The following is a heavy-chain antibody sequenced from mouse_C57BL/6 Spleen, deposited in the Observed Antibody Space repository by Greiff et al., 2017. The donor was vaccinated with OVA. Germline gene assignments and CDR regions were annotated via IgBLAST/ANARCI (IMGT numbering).Heavy chain of an antibody. Sequence: EVQLVESGGGLVKPGGSLKLSCAASGFTFSSYAMSWVRQTPGKRLEWVATISDGGSYTYYPDNVKGRFTISRDNAKTTLYLQMSQLKSEDTAMYYCARDEFLYYYAMDYWGQGTSVTVSS. CDR2: ISDGGSYT. CDR3: ARDEFLYYYAMDY. V-gene: IGHV5-4*01. D-gene: IGHD2-3*01. CDR1: GFTFSSYA. J-gene: IGHJ4*01.